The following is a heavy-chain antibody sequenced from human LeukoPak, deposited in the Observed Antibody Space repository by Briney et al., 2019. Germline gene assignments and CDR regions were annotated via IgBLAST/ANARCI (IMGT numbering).Heavy chain of an antibody. Sequence: ASVKVSCKASGYTFTGYYMHWVRQAPGQGPEWMGWINPNSGGTNYAQKFQGRVTMTRDTSISTAYMELSRLRSDDTAVYYCARFTRLGVVAATPALDVWGQGTTVTVSS. J-gene: IGHJ6*02. CDR3: ARFTRLGVVAATPALDV. D-gene: IGHD2-15*01. V-gene: IGHV1-2*02. CDR1: GYTFTGYY. CDR2: INPNSGGT.